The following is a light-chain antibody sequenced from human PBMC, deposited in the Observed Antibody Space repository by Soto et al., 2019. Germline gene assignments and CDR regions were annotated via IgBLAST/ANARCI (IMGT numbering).Light chain of an antibody. CDR2: DAS. V-gene: IGKV3-11*01. J-gene: IGKJ5*01. CDR3: HQRQYWPPIT. Sequence: EIVFTQPPTPPSFSPWGKATPSFRASLSVSVYLDWYQQKPGQAPRLLISDASNRATGIPARFSGSGSGTDFTLTISSLEPEDFAVYYCHQRQYWPPITFGQGTRLEIK. CDR1: LSVSVY.